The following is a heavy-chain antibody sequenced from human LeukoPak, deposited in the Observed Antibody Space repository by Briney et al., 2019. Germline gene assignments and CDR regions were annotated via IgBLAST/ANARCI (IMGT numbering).Heavy chain of an antibody. D-gene: IGHD1-14*01. CDR1: GFTFSDYA. J-gene: IGHJ4*02. CDR2: ISGSGGST. Sequence: PGRSLRLSCAASGFTFSDYAMSWVRQAPGKGLEWVSTISGSGGSTYYADSVKGRFTISRDSSKNTLYLQMNNLRPEDTAVYYCAKLHNLNCDYWGLGTLVTVSS. V-gene: IGHV3-23*01. CDR3: AKLHNLNCDY.